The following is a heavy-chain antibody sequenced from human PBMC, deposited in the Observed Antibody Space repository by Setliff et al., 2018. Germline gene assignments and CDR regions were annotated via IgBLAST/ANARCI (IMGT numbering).Heavy chain of an antibody. V-gene: IGHV3-23*01. CDR1: GSTFSSYT. Sequence: PGGSLRLSCEASGSTFSSYTMTWVRQAPGEGLEWVSGISARTGLTYYADSVKGRFTMSRDISKNTVYLHMTSLRAEDTAMYYCAKRGDTRTFDYWGQGTLVTVSS. CDR3: AKRGDTRTFDY. J-gene: IGHJ4*02. D-gene: IGHD5-18*01. CDR2: ISARTGLT.